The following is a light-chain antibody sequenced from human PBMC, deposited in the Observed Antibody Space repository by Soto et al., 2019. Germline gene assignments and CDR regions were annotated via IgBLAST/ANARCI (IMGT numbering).Light chain of an antibody. CDR3: QHYDNWPIT. CDR2: GAS. V-gene: IGKV3-20*01. J-gene: IGKJ5*01. CDR1: QSVSSSY. Sequence: EIVLTQSPGTLSLSPGERATLSCRASQSVSSSYLAWYQQKPGQAPRLLIYGASSRATGIPDRFSGSGSGTEFTLTISSLQSEDFAIYYCQHYDNWPITFGQGTRLEI.